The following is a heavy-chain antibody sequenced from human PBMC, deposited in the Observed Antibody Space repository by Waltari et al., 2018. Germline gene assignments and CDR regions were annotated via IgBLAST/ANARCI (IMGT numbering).Heavy chain of an antibody. CDR1: GYSFPGNA. V-gene: IGHV1-3*01. Sequence: QVQLLQSGTGVKRPGASVKVSCKASGYSFPGNAIDWVRQAPGQSLEWMGWINPRNGNIRYSQKFQGRVTLSRDTSANTVYMELRGLRSEDTAIYYCAREVTGWPPYYDHWGQGILVTVSS. J-gene: IGHJ4*02. CDR3: AREVTGWPPYYDH. CDR2: INPRNGNI. D-gene: IGHD6-19*01.